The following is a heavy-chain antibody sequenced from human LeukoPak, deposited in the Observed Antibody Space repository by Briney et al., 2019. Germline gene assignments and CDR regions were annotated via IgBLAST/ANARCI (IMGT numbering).Heavy chain of an antibody. D-gene: IGHD6-13*01. V-gene: IGHV1-69*05. CDR2: IIPIFGTA. Sequence: SVKVSCKASGGTFSSYAISWVRQAPGQGLEWMGRIIPIFGTANYAQKFQGRVTITTDESTSTAYMELNSLRSEDTAVYYCARGAGSSWYMDYFDYWGQGTLVTVSS. J-gene: IGHJ4*02. CDR3: ARGAGSSWYMDYFDY. CDR1: GGTFSSYA.